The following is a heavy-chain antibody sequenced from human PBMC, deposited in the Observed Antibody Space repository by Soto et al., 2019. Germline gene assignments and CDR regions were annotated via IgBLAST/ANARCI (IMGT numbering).Heavy chain of an antibody. CDR2: IYYSGST. V-gene: IGHV4-31*03. Sequence: TSETLSLTCTVSGGSITSGNYYWSWIRQHPGKGLEWIGYIYYSGSTYYNPSLKSRVAISIDTSKNHFSLRLSSVTAADTAVYYCVREGVYCSSTSCYPFWGQGTTVTVS. CDR3: VREGVYCSSTSCYPF. J-gene: IGHJ6*02. CDR1: GGSITSGNYY. D-gene: IGHD2-2*01.